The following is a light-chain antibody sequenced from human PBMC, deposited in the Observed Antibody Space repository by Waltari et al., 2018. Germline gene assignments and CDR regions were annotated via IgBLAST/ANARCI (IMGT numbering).Light chain of an antibody. CDR2: DDA. CDR3: QTWDSTTSVV. CDR1: KLGDEH. V-gene: IGLV3-1*01. J-gene: IGLJ2*01. Sequence: SSELTQPPSVSVSPGHTASITFPVDKLGDEHFCWYQQKSGQSPILVIYDDAKRPSGIPERFSGSNSGNTATLTISGTQAIDEADYYCQTWDSTTSVVFGGGTKLTVL.